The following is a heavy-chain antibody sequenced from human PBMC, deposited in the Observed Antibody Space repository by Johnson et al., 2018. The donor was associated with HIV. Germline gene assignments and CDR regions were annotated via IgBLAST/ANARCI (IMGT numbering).Heavy chain of an antibody. CDR3: AAWGGVGAGRAFDI. Sequence: VQLVESGGGVVQPGGSLRLSCAASGFTFSSYWMHWVRQAPGKGLVWVSRINSDGSSTNYADSVKGRFTISRDNAKNTLYLQMNSLRAEDTAVYYCAAWGGVGAGRAFDIWGQGTMVTVSS. V-gene: IGHV3-74*02. CDR1: GFTFSSYW. J-gene: IGHJ3*02. D-gene: IGHD1-26*01. CDR2: INSDGSST.